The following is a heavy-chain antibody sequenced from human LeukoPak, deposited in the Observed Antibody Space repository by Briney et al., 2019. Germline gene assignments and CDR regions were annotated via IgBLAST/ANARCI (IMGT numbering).Heavy chain of an antibody. D-gene: IGHD3-10*01. V-gene: IGHV3-74*01. CDR3: ARVGYYASGPFSYFDY. J-gene: IGHJ4*02. CDR1: GFTFSSYW. Sequence: GGSLRLSRAASGFTFSSYWMHWVRQAPGKGLVWVSRINSDGRSISYADSVKGRFTISRDNSKNTLYLQMNSLSVEDTAVYYCARVGYYASGPFSYFDYWGQGTLVTVSS. CDR2: INSDGRSI.